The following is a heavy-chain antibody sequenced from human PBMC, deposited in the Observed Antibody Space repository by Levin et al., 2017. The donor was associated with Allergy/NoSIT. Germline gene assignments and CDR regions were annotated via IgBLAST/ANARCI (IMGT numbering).Heavy chain of an antibody. V-gene: IGHV3-30-3*01. CDR1: GFTFSSYA. CDR2: ISYDGSNK. CDR3: ARDHYDILTGYYYANYFDY. Sequence: LSLTCAASGFTFSSYAMHWVRQAPGKGLEWVAVISYDGSNKYYADSVKGRFTISRDNSKNTLYLQMNSLRAEDTAVYYCARDHYDILTGYYYANYFDYWGQGTLVTVSS. D-gene: IGHD3-9*01. J-gene: IGHJ4*02.